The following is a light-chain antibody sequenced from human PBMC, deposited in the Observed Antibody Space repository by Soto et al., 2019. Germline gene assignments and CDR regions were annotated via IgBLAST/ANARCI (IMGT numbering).Light chain of an antibody. CDR3: QSYDSSRSGYV. CDR2: ENN. Sequence: QSVLTQPPSVSEAPGQRVTISCTGSSSNIGAGYEAHWYQQVPGTAPKLLIYENNNRPSGVPDRFSGSMSGTSASLALTGLQAEDEAEYYCQSYDSSRSGYVFGTGTKVTVL. J-gene: IGLJ1*01. V-gene: IGLV1-40*01. CDR1: SSNIGAGYE.